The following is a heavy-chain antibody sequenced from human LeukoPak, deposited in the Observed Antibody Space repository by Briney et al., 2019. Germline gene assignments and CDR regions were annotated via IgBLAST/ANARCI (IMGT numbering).Heavy chain of an antibody. J-gene: IGHJ3*02. Sequence: SETLSLTCTVSGGSISSYYWSWIRQPPGKGLEWIGYIYHSGSTYYNPSLKSRVTMSVDTSKNQFSLKLSSVTAADTAVYYCARDPDGSSSWYVGAFDIWGQGTMVTVSS. CDR2: IYHSGST. D-gene: IGHD6-13*01. V-gene: IGHV4-59*12. CDR3: ARDPDGSSSWYVGAFDI. CDR1: GGSISSYY.